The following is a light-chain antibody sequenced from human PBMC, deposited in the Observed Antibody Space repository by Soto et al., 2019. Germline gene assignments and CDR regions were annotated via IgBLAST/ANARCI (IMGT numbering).Light chain of an antibody. Sequence: QTVVTQEPSFSVSPGRTVTLTCGLSSGSVSTSYYPSWYQQTPRQAPRTLIYSTNTRSSGVPDRFSGSILGNKAALTITGAQADDESDYYCVLYMGSGISVFGGGTKLTVL. CDR1: SGSVSTSYY. J-gene: IGLJ3*02. CDR3: VLYMGSGISV. CDR2: STN. V-gene: IGLV8-61*01.